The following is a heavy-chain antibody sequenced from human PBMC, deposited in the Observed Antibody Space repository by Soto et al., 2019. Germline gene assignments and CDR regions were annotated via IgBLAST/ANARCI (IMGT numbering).Heavy chain of an antibody. CDR2: ISYDGSNK. J-gene: IGHJ6*02. D-gene: IGHD2-2*01. CDR3: ASPSCSSTSCQLAHYYGMDV. V-gene: IGHV3-30-3*01. Sequence: PGGSLRLSCAASGFTFSSYAMHWVRQAPGKGLEWVAVISYDGSNKYYADSVKGRFTISRDNSKNTLYLQMNSLRAEDTAVYYCASPSCSSTSCQLAHYYGMDVWGQGTTVTVSS. CDR1: GFTFSSYA.